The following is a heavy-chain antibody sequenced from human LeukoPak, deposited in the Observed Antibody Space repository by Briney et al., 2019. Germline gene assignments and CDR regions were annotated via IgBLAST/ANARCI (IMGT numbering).Heavy chain of an antibody. CDR1: GFTFSSYS. CDR2: ISGSGGST. D-gene: IGHD1-26*01. J-gene: IGHJ3*02. V-gene: IGHV3-23*01. Sequence: GGSLRLSCAASGFTFSSYSMNWVRQAPGKGLEWVSAISGSGGSTYYADSVKGRFTISRDNSKNTLYLQMNSLRAEDTAVYYCAARLLSGSSSHGAFDIWGQGTMVTVSS. CDR3: AARLLSGSSSHGAFDI.